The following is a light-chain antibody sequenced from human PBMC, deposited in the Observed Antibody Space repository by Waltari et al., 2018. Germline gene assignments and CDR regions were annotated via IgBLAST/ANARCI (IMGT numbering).Light chain of an antibody. Sequence: QSILTQPPSVSGAPGQRVTISCTGTGSNIGADSDVHWYQCLPGKAPKLLIFNNNLRPQGGPDRFSGSRSDTSASLAITGLQAEDEADYYCQSFDNGLSPHVVFGGGTKLTVL. CDR3: QSFDNGLSPHVV. CDR2: NNN. J-gene: IGLJ2*01. CDR1: GSNIGADSD. V-gene: IGLV1-40*01.